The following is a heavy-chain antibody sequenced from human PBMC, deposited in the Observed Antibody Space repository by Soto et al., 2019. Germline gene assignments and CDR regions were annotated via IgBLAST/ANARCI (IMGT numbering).Heavy chain of an antibody. Sequence: AESLKISCKGSGYSFTSYGISWVLQMPGKGLESMGRIDDSDSYTNYSPSFQGHVTISADKSISTAYLQWSSLKASDTATYYCARNPSLYVWGSYRNFYGMDVWGQGTTVTVSS. CDR2: IDDSDSYT. CDR3: ARNPSLYVWGSYRNFYGMDV. V-gene: IGHV5-10-1*01. J-gene: IGHJ6*01. D-gene: IGHD3-16*02. CDR1: GYSFTSYG.